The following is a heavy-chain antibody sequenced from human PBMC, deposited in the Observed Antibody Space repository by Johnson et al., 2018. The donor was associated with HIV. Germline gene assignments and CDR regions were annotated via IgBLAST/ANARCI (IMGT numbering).Heavy chain of an antibody. CDR2: ISGSGGTI. CDR3: ARSKDCSGGSCPDAFDI. CDR1: GFTFSDYY. J-gene: IGHJ3*02. Sequence: QVQLVESGGGLVKPGGSLRLSCVASGFTFSDYYMTWIRQAPGKGLEWVSYISGSGGTIYSAASVQGRIAISRDNAKNSLYLQMNSLRVEDTAVYYCARSKDCSGGSCPDAFDIWGQGTMVIVSS. D-gene: IGHD2-15*01. V-gene: IGHV3-11*04.